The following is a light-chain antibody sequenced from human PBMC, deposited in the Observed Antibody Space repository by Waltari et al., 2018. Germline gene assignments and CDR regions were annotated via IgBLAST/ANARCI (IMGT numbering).Light chain of an antibody. J-gene: IGLJ7*01. CDR2: STN. Sequence: QSVLPQPPSASGTPGLRVPLPCSGSSSHIGSHPVHWYQQLPGTAPKLLIYSTNQRPSGVPDRFSGSKSGTSASLAISGLQSEDEADYYCATWDDSLNAAVFGGGTQLSVL. V-gene: IGLV1-44*01. CDR3: ATWDDSLNAAV. CDR1: SSHIGSHP.